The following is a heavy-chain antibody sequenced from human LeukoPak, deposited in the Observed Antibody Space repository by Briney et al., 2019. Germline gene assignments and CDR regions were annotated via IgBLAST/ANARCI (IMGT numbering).Heavy chain of an antibody. CDR2: IRYDGSNK. CDR3: AKENYGDYPPVAFDI. J-gene: IGHJ3*02. CDR1: GFTFSSYG. D-gene: IGHD4-17*01. V-gene: IGHV3-30*02. Sequence: EPGGSLRLSCAASGFTFSSYGMHWVRHAPGKGLEWVAFIRYDGSNKYYADFVKGRLTLSRDNSKNTLYLQMNSLRAEDTAVYYCAKENYGDYPPVAFDIWGEGTIVTVSS.